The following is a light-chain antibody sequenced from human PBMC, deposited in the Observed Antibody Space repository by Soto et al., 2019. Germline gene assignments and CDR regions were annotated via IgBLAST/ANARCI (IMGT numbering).Light chain of an antibody. CDR3: QQFHDWPRT. Sequence: EIVMTQSPGTLSVSPGEGATLSCRASQNVRNNVAWYQQKPGQAPRLLIFSASYGANGVPARFSGSGSGTDFSLTISSLQSEDFAVYYCQQFHDWPRTFGHGTKV. CDR2: SAS. V-gene: IGKV3-15*01. CDR1: QNVRNN. J-gene: IGKJ1*01.